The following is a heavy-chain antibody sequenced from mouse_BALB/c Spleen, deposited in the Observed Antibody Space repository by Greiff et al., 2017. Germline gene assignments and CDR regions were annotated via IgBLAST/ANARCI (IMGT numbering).Heavy chain of an antibody. CDR3: ARGPTMITYWYFDV. Sequence: VQLQQSGPELVKPGASVKMSCKASGYTFTSYVMHWVKQKPGQGLEWIGYINPYNDGTKYNEKFKGKATLTSDKSSSTAYMELSSLTSEDSAVYYCARGPTMITYWYFDVWGAGTTVTVSS. J-gene: IGHJ1*01. D-gene: IGHD2-4*01. CDR1: GYTFTSYV. CDR2: INPYNDGT. V-gene: IGHV1-14*01.